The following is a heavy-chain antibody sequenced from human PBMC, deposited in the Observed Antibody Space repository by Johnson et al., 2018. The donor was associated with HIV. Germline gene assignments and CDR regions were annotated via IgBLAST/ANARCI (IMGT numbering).Heavy chain of an antibody. J-gene: IGHJ3*02. D-gene: IGHD6-19*01. CDR3: ARLPGYSSGWTLGAFDI. V-gene: IGHV3-30*04. Sequence: QVYLVESGGGVVQPGRSLRLSCAASGFTFSSYAMHWVRQAPGKGLEWVAVISYDGSNKYYADSVKGRFTISRDNSKNTLYLQMNSLRAEDTAVYYCARLPGYSSGWTLGAFDIWGQGTLVTVSS. CDR1: GFTFSSYA. CDR2: ISYDGSNK.